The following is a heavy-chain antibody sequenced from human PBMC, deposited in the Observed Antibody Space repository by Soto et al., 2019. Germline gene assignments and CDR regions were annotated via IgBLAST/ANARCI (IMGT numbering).Heavy chain of an antibody. V-gene: IGHV4-39*01. CDR3: ARHRGVLLWFGSHGMDV. CDR2: IYYSGST. J-gene: IGHJ6*02. CDR1: GGSISSSSYY. Sequence: SETLSLTCTVSGGSISSSSYYWGWIRQPPGKGLEWIGSIYYSGSTYYNPSLKSRVTISVGTSKNQFSLKLSSVTAADTAVYYCARHRGVLLWFGSHGMDVWGQGTTVTVSS. D-gene: IGHD3-10*01.